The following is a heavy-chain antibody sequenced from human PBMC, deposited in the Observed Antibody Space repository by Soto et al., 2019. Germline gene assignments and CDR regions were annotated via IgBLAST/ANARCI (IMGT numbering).Heavy chain of an antibody. CDR2: MNPNSGNT. J-gene: IGHJ3*02. Sequence: QVQLVQSGAEVKKPGASVKVSCKASGYTFTSYDINWVRQVTGQGLEWMGWMNPNSGNTGYAQKFQGRVTMTRNTSISTAYMELSSLRSEDTAVYYCARGGLSSSWYSDAFDIWGQGTMVTVSS. CDR1: GYTFTSYD. D-gene: IGHD6-13*01. CDR3: ARGGLSSSWYSDAFDI. V-gene: IGHV1-8*01.